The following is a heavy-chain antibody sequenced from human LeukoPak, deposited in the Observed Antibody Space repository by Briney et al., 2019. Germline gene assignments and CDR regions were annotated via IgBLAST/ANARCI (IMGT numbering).Heavy chain of an antibody. CDR2: IYYSGST. Sequence: SETLSLTCTVSGGSISSYYWSWIRQPPGKGLEWIGYIYYSGSTNYNPSPKSRVTISVDTSKNQFSLKLSSVTAADTAVYYCARGGSRHYFDYWGQGTLVTVSS. D-gene: IGHD2-15*01. J-gene: IGHJ4*02. V-gene: IGHV4-59*01. CDR3: ARGGSRHYFDY. CDR1: GGSISSYY.